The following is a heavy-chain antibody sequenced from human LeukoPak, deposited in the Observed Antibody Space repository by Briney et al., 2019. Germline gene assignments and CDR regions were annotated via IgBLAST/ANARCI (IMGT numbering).Heavy chain of an antibody. D-gene: IGHD6-13*01. CDR1: GYTFTSYG. CDR2: ISAYNGNT. Sequence: ASVKVSCKASGYTFTSYGISWVRQAPGQGLEWMGWISAYNGNTNYAQKLQGRVTMTTDTSTSTAYMELRSLRPDDTAVYYCARVVEQQLVRGLDWFDPWGQGTLVTVSS. CDR3: ARVVEQQLVRGLDWFDP. V-gene: IGHV1-18*01. J-gene: IGHJ5*02.